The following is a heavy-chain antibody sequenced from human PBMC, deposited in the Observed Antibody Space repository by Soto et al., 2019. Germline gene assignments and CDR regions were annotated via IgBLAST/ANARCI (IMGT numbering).Heavy chain of an antibody. CDR1: GFTFSSYA. D-gene: IGHD2-15*01. Sequence: QVQLVESGGGVVQPGRSLRLSCAASGFTFSSYAMHWVRQAPGKGLEWVAVISYDGSNKYYADSVKGRFTISRDNSKNTLYLKMNSLRAEDTAVYYCARDPVVFPNWYFDLGGRGTLVPVSS. CDR2: ISYDGSNK. J-gene: IGHJ2*01. V-gene: IGHV3-30-3*01. CDR3: ARDPVVFPNWYFDL.